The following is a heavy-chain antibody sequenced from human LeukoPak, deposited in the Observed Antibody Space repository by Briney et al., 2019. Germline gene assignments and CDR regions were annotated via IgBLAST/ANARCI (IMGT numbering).Heavy chain of an antibody. CDR1: GFTFSSYA. CDR2: ISGSGGST. D-gene: IGHD3-9*01. CDR3: AKGGYDILTGYYDY. J-gene: IGHJ4*02. V-gene: IGHV3-23*01. Sequence: GGSLRLSCAASGFTFSSYAMSWVRQAPGKGLEWVSAISGSGGSTHYADSVKGRFTISRDNSKNTLYLQMNSLRAEDTAVYYCAKGGYDILTGYYDYWGQGTLVTVSS.